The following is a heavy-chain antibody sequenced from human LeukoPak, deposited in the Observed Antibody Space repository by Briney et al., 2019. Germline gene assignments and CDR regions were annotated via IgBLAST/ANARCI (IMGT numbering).Heavy chain of an antibody. CDR3: ARELWPGDY. J-gene: IGHJ4*02. CDR2: IKQDGSEK. D-gene: IGHD5-18*01. V-gene: IGHV3-7*01. CDR1: GFTFSSYW. Sequence: GGSLRLSCAASGFTFSSYWMGWVRQAPGKGLEWVANIKQDGSEKNYVDSVKGRFTISRENAKSSLYLQMNSLRAEDTAVYYCARELWPGDYWGQGTLVTVSS.